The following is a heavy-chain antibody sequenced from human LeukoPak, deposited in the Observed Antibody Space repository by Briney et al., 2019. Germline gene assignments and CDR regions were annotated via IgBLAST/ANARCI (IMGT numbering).Heavy chain of an antibody. Sequence: GGSLRLSCAASGFTFSSYGMHWARQAPGKGLEWVAVMSPDGTNKYYADSVKGRFTISRDNSRNTLYLQMNSLRAEDTAVYYCARGGTGDYYYYGMDVWGQGTTVTVS. V-gene: IGHV3-30*03. D-gene: IGHD3/OR15-3a*01. CDR1: GFTFSSYG. CDR3: ARGGTGDYYYYGMDV. J-gene: IGHJ6*02. CDR2: MSPDGTNK.